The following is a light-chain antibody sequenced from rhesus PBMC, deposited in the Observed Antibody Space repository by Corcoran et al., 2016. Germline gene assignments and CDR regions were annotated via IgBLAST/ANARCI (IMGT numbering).Light chain of an antibody. CDR3: QQYSNWPLT. Sequence: EIVMTQSPATLSLSPGERATLSCRASQSVSSSLAWYQQKPGQAPRLLIYGASSRAIGIPDRFSGSGSGTEVTLTISSLEPEDFAVYYCQQYSNWPLTFGGGTKVEIK. CDR1: QSVSSS. CDR2: GAS. V-gene: IGKV3-42*03. J-gene: IGKJ4*01.